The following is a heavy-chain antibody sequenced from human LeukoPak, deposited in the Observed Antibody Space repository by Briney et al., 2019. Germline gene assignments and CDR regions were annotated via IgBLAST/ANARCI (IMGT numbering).Heavy chain of an antibody. V-gene: IGHV3-30*18. CDR1: GFTFSSYG. J-gene: IGHJ3*02. D-gene: IGHD6-13*01. CDR2: ISYDGSNK. CDR3: AKGSRVSSSWPLDAFDI. Sequence: ALRLSCAASGFTFSSYGMHWVRQAPGKGLEWVAVISYDGSNKYYADSVKGRFTISRDNSKNTLYLQMNSLRAEDTAVYYCAKGSRVSSSWPLDAFDIWGQGTMVTVSS.